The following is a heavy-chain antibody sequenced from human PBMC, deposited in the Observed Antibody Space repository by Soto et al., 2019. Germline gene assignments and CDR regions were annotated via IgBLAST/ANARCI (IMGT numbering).Heavy chain of an antibody. D-gene: IGHD1-26*01. J-gene: IGHJ5*02. CDR1: GFIFTTYG. CDR2: IQSDGSKE. CDR3: GRDHQVGVIHFDP. Sequence: QVQMVESGGGVVQPGRSLTLSCVTSGFIFTTYGMHWVRRAPGKGLDWVAAIQSDGSKEYYADSVKGRFTISRDDSKNTLYLHMNRLTAEDTADYYCGRDHQVGVIHFDPWGQGTLVTVSS. V-gene: IGHV3-33*05.